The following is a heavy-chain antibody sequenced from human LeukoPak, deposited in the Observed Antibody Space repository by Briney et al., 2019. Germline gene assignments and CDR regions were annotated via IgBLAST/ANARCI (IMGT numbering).Heavy chain of an antibody. D-gene: IGHD4-23*01. Sequence: GGSLRLSCVASGFTFSSSAMSWVRQAPGKGLEWVSNISGSGSGGSTYYADSAKGRFTISRDNSKNTLYLQMNSLRAEDTAVYYCARLGYSANSAVDYWGQGTLVTVSS. CDR2: ISGSGSGGST. J-gene: IGHJ4*02. CDR1: GFTFSSSA. V-gene: IGHV3-23*01. CDR3: ARLGYSANSAVDY.